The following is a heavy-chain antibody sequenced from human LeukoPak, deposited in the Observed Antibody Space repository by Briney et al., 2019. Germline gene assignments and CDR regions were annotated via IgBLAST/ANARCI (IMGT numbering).Heavy chain of an antibody. D-gene: IGHD6-6*01. V-gene: IGHV4-59*01. CDR3: ARGGAARLHFQN. CDR1: GGSISSYY. Sequence: SETLSLTCTVSGGSISSYYWSWIRQPPGKGLEWIGYIYYNGGTNYNPSLRSRVTISVDTSKNQFSLNLNSVTAADTAVYYCARGGAARLHFQNWGQGTLVTVSS. J-gene: IGHJ1*01. CDR2: IYYNGGT.